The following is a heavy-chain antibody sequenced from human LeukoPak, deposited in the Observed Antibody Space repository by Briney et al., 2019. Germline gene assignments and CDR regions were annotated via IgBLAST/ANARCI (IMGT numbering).Heavy chain of an antibody. CDR3: TTDRSVEAGYGSASYWVFDL. Sequence: PGGSESLACAASGSTVSVYAMSWVRQAPGKGLEWVGRIKSKTDGGTTDYAAPVKGRFTISRDDSKNTLYLQMNSLKTEDTAVYYCTTDRSVEAGYGSASYWVFDLWGRGTLVTVSS. CDR2: IKSKTDGGTT. J-gene: IGHJ2*01. CDR1: GSTVSVYA. D-gene: IGHD3-10*01. V-gene: IGHV3-15*01.